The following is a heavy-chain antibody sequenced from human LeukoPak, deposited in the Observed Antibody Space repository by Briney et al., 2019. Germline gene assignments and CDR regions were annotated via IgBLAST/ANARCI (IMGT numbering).Heavy chain of an antibody. Sequence: GGSLRLSCAASEFIFSSFAMSWVRQAPGKGLEWVSAISGSGGHTYYADSVKGRFTISRDNSKKTLYLQMNSLRAEDTAVYYCAKGLIRLGELSFGPDYWGQGTLVTVSS. V-gene: IGHV3-23*01. D-gene: IGHD3-16*02. CDR3: AKGLIRLGELSFGPDY. CDR1: EFIFSSFA. J-gene: IGHJ4*02. CDR2: ISGSGGHT.